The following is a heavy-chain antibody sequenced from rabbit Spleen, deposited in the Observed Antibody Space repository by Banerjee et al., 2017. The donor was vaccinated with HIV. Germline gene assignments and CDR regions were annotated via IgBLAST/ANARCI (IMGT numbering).Heavy chain of an antibody. Sequence: QSLEESGGDLVKPGASLTLTCTASGFSFSSSYWICWVRQAPGKGLEWIACIYAGGSGSTYYASWAKGRFTISKTSSTTVTLQMTSLTVADTATYFCARDTGSSFSSYGMDLWGPGTLVTVS. V-gene: IGHV1S40*01. J-gene: IGHJ6*01. D-gene: IGHD8-1*01. CDR1: GFSFSSSYW. CDR2: IYAGGSGST. CDR3: ARDTGSSFSSYGMDL.